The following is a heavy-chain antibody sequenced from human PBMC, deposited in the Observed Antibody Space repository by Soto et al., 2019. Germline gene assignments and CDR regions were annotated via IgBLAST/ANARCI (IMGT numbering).Heavy chain of an antibody. CDR1: GGSFSGYY. J-gene: IGHJ6*02. CDR3: ARVLRYFDWLQDHYYYGMDV. CDR2: INHSGST. D-gene: IGHD3-9*01. V-gene: IGHV4-34*01. Sequence: SETLSLTCAVYGGSFSGYYWSWIRQPPGKGLEWIGEINHSGSTNYNPSLKSRVTISVDTSKNQFSLRLSSVTAADTAVYYCARVLRYFDWLQDHYYYGMDVWGQGTTVTVS.